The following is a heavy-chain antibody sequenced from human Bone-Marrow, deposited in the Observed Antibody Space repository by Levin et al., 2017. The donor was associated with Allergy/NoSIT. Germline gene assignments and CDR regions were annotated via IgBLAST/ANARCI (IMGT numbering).Heavy chain of an antibody. CDR1: GYTFTGYY. CDR2: INPNSGVT. J-gene: IGHJ6*02. Sequence: AASVKVSCKASGYTFTGYYIHWVRQAPGQGLEWMGWINPNSGVTNYAQRFQGRVTMTRDTSISTAHMELSRLTSDDTAVFYCAREKTGSFWYYAMGVWGQGTTVTVSS. CDR3: AREKTGSFWYYAMGV. D-gene: IGHD1-26*01. V-gene: IGHV1-2*02.